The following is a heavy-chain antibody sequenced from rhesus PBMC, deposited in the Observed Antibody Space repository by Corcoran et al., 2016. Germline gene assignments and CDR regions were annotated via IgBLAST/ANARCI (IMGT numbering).Heavy chain of an antibody. CDR2: IYPGASDT. V-gene: IGHV5S1*01. D-gene: IGHD2-21*01. CDR1: GYSFTSTW. CDR3: AKDQGWV. J-gene: IGHJ5-2*02. Sequence: EVQLVQSGAEVKRPGESLRSSCKTSGYSFTSTWNSWVRRMPGKGREWMGSIYPGASDTRYNPSFQGHVTISADKSISTTYLQWSSLKASDTATYYCAKDQGWVWGRGVLVTVSS.